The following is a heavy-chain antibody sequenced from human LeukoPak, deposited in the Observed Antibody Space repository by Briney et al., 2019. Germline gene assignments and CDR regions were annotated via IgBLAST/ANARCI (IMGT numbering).Heavy chain of an antibody. CDR1: GFTFSSYE. CDR2: ISSSGSTI. J-gene: IGHJ5*02. Sequence: GGSLRLSCAASGFTFSSYEMNWVRQAPGKGLEWVSYISSSGSTIYYADSVKGRLTISRDNAKNSLYLQMNSLRAEDTAVYYCAREANLGWFDPWGQGTLVTVSS. CDR3: AREANLGWFDP. D-gene: IGHD7-27*01. V-gene: IGHV3-48*03.